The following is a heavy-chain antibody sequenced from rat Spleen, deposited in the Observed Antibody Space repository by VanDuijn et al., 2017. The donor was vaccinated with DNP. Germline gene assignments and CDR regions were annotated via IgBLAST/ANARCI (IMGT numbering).Heavy chain of an antibody. V-gene: IGHV3-3*01. CDR1: GYSITSSYR. D-gene: IGHD1-2*01. CDR2: INSAGST. J-gene: IGHJ3*01. CDR3: ARSEAAISTFAY. Sequence: EVQLQESGPGLVKPSQSLSLTCSVTGYSITSSYRWNWIRKFPGNKQEWMGYINSAGSTNYNPSLKGRISITRDTSKNQFFLQLNSVTTEDTATYYCARSEAAISTFAYWGQGTLVTVSS.